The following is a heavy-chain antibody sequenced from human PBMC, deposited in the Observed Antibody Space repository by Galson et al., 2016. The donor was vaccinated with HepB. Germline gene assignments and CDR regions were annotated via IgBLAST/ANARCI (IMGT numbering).Heavy chain of an antibody. D-gene: IGHD6-6*01. CDR2: IPGRGTST. CDR1: GFSFSSYA. Sequence: SLRLSCAASGFSFSSYAMSWVRQAPGKGLEWVSTIPGRGTSTYYADSVEGRFTISRDTSKSTLYLQINGLRAEDTAVYYCAKDPQWTTSSRGAFDVWGQGTMLTVFS. CDR3: AKDPQWTTSSRGAFDV. J-gene: IGHJ3*01. V-gene: IGHV3-23*01.